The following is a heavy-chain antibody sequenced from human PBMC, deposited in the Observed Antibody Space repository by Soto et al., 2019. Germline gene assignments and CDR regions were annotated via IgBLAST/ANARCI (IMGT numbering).Heavy chain of an antibody. CDR1: GYSFTSYW. CDR2: IDPSDSYT. CDR3: ARRLAAAGTYYYYGMDV. D-gene: IGHD6-13*01. Sequence: GEPLKISCKGSGYSFTSYWISWVRQMPGKGLEWMGRIDPSDSYTNYSPSFQGHVTISADKSISTAYLQWSSLKASDTAMYYCARRLAAAGTYYYYGMDVWGQGTTVTVSS. J-gene: IGHJ6*02. V-gene: IGHV5-10-1*01.